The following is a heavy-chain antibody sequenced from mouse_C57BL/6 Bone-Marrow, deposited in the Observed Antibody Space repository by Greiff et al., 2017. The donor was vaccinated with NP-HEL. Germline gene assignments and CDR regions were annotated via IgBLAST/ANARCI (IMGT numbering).Heavy chain of an antibody. V-gene: IGHV2-2*01. CDR1: GFSLTSYG. J-gene: IGHJ1*03. CDR2: IWSGGST. D-gene: IGHD1-1*01. CDR3: ARNSFYYYGSSYFNWYFDV. Sequence: VQLQQSGPGLVQPSQSLSITCTVSGFSLTSYGVHWVRQSPGKGLEWLGVIWSGGSTDYNAAFISRLSISKDNSKSQVFFKMNSLQADDTAIYYCARNSFYYYGSSYFNWYFDVWGTGTTVTVSS.